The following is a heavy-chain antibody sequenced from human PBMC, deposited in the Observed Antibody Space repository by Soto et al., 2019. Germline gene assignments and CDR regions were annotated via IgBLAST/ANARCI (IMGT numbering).Heavy chain of an antibody. J-gene: IGHJ3*02. CDR3: ARESRCVNGACGNVFDI. Sequence: QVQLQESGPGLVTPSETLSLTCTVSGGSISTYYCTWIRQSPEKGLEWLGNIYYSGSTNYSPSLNRRLTISLDTSKNQFSLKLRSVTAAATAVYYCARESRCVNGACGNVFDIWGRGTKVTVSS. D-gene: IGHD2-8*01. CDR2: IYYSGST. CDR1: GGSISTYY. V-gene: IGHV4-59*12.